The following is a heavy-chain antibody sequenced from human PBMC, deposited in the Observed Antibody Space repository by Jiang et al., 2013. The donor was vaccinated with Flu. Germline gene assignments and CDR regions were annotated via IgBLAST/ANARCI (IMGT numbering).Heavy chain of an antibody. CDR1: YA. V-gene: IGHV7-4-1*02. CDR3: AMDTALHF. Sequence: YAMNWVRQAPGQGLEWMGWINTNYWDPDVCPGLHRTVCLFLRHLCQHGTSAISSLKAEDTAVYYCAMDTALHFWGQGTLVTVSS. D-gene: IGHD5-18*01. J-gene: IGHJ3*01. CDR2: INTNYWDP.